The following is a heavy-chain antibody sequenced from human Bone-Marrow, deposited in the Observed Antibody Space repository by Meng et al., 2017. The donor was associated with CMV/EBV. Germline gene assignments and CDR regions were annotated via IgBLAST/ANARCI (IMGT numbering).Heavy chain of an antibody. J-gene: IGHJ5*02. CDR2: MNPNSGNT. CDR3: ARTNWFDP. V-gene: IGHV1-8*03. CDR1: GGTFSSYA. Sequence: ASVKVSCKASGGTFSSYAISWVRQAPGQGLEWMGWMNPNSGNTGYAQKFQGRVTITRNTSISTAYMELSSLRSEDTAVYYCARTNWFDPWGQGNLVTVSS.